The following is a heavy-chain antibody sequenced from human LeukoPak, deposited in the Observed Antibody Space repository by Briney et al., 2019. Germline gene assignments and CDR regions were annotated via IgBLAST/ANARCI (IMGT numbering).Heavy chain of an antibody. CDR1: GGSFSGYY. CDR2: INHSGST. J-gene: IGHJ4*02. D-gene: IGHD6-6*01. V-gene: IGHV4-34*01. Sequence: SETLSLTCAVYGGSFSGYYWSWIRQPPGKGLEWIGEINHSGSTNYNPSLKSRVTISVDTSKNQFSLKLSSVTAVDTAVYYCARRSRIAARPSNYFDYWGQGTLVTVSS. CDR3: ARRSRIAARPSNYFDY.